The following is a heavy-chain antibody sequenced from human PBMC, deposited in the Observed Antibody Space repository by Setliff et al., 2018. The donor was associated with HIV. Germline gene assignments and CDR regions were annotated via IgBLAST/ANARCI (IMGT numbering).Heavy chain of an antibody. CDR3: VRDAVDSAGDY. D-gene: IGHD6-25*01. V-gene: IGHV4-39*02. CDR1: GGSITRTPYY. J-gene: IGHJ4*02. CDR2: IDHSGKT. Sequence: PSETLSLTCTVSGGSITRTPYYWGWIRQPPGKGPEWIGSIDHSGKTFYKSSLKSRVTISVDTSKNTFSLRLTSMTAADTAVYYCVRDAVDSAGDYWGQGKVVTVSS.